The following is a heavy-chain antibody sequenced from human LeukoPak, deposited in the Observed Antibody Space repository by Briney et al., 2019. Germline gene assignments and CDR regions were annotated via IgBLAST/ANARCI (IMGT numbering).Heavy chain of an antibody. V-gene: IGHV1-8*02. CDR2: MNPNSGNT. D-gene: IGHD6-19*01. CDR3: ARGPRGEQWLVPYLGGYYYYYGMDV. J-gene: IGHJ6*02. CDR1: GYTFIGYY. Sequence: ASVKVSCKASGYTFIGYYIYWVRQATGQGLEWMGWMNPNSGNTGYAQKFQGRVTMTRNTSISTAYMELSSLRSEDTAVYYCARGPRGEQWLVPYLGGYYYYYGMDVWGQGTTVTVSS.